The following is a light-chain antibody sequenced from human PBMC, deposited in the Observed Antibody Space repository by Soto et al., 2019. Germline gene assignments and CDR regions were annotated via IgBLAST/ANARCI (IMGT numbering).Light chain of an antibody. CDR1: SSDVGGYNY. V-gene: IGLV2-8*01. CDR2: EVS. CDR3: SSYAGSNNSLYV. Sequence: QSVLTQPPSASGSPGQSVTISCTGTSSDVGGYNYVSWYQQHPGKAPKLMIYEVSKRPSGVPDRFSGSKSGNTASLTVSGLQAEDEADYYCSSYAGSNNSLYVFGTGTKATVL. J-gene: IGLJ1*01.